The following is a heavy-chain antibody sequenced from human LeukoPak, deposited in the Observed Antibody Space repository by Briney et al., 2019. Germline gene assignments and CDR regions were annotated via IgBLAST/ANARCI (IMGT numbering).Heavy chain of an antibody. CDR3: ARGRQLELSGWFDP. CDR1: GDSISSYY. CDR2: IYYSGST. V-gene: IGHV4-59*01. D-gene: IGHD1-7*01. Sequence: PSETLSLTCTVSGDSISSYYWSWIRQPPGKGLEWIGYIYYSGSTNYNPSLKSRVTISVDTSKNQFSLKLSSVTAADTAVYYCARGRQLELSGWFDPWGQGTLVTVSS. J-gene: IGHJ5*02.